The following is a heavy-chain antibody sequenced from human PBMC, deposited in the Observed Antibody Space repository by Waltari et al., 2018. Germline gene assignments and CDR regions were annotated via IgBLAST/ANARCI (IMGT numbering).Heavy chain of an antibody. D-gene: IGHD4-17*01. V-gene: IGHV3-23*03. J-gene: IGHJ4*02. CDR1: GFTFITYA. CDR3: ANRGLDYGDQGKDY. CDR2: LYSDGTT. Sequence: GSLRLSCAASGFTFITYAMTWVRQAPGKGLEWVSLLYSDGTTYYADSVKGRFSVSRDNSKNTLYLQMNSLRVEDTAIYYCANRGLDYGDQGKDYWGQGTLVIVSS.